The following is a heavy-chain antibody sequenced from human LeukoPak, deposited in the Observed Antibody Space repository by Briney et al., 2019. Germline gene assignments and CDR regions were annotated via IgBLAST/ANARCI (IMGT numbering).Heavy chain of an antibody. CDR1: GASMSNYY. Sequence: PSETLSLTCNVSGASMSNYYWVWIRQPPGKGLEWIGSIYHSGTTYSGSTYYNPSLKSRVTISLDTSKNQFSLKVGSMTAADTAVYYCARGPDYYGDYISWFPDAFHIWGQGTLVSVSP. CDR2: IYHSGTTYSGST. D-gene: IGHD4-17*01. J-gene: IGHJ3*02. V-gene: IGHV4-39*07. CDR3: ARGPDYYGDYISWFPDAFHI.